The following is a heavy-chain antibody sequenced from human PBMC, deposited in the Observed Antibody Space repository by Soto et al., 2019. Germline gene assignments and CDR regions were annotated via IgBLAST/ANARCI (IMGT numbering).Heavy chain of an antibody. D-gene: IGHD3-10*01. J-gene: IGHJ5*02. Sequence: EVPLVESGGGLIQPGGSLRLSFTTSGFTVSSSHMTWVRQAPGKGLEWVSVIYSGGSSYYAVSVQGRFTISRDNSKNTVYLQMNSLRGEDTAMYYCARLGPYGSESYSFRYNWFDPWGQGTLVTVSS. V-gene: IGHV3-53*01. CDR2: IYSGGSS. CDR3: ARLGPYGSESYSFRYNWFDP. CDR1: GFTVSSSH.